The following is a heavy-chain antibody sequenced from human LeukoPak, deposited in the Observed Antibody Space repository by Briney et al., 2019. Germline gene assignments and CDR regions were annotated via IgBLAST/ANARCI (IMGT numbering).Heavy chain of an antibody. Sequence: GSLRLPCAASGFTFNNYCMHWVRQGPGKGRVWGSAIISDGNNTKYADSVKGRFTISRDNAKNTVYLQMNCLRVEDTAMYYCVRGEGDWTNGVCYFDNWGQGTLVTVSS. CDR2: IISDGNNT. J-gene: IGHJ4*02. CDR3: VRGEGDWTNGVCYFDN. V-gene: IGHV3-74*01. D-gene: IGHD2-8*01. CDR1: GFTFNNYC.